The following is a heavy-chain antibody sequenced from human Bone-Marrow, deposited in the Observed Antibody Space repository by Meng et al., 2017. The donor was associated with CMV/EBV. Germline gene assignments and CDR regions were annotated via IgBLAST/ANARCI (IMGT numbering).Heavy chain of an antibody. J-gene: IGHJ3*02. D-gene: IGHD2-2*01. CDR3: ARAYCSSTSCYGLWAFDI. CDR2: ISSSGSTT. CDR1: GLTFSSYE. Sequence: GESLKISCAASGLTFSSYEMNWVRQAPGKGLEWVSYISSSGSTTYYADSVKGRFTISRDNSKNTLYLQMNSLRAEDTAVYYCARAYCSSTSCYGLWAFDIWGQGTMVTVSS. V-gene: IGHV3-48*03.